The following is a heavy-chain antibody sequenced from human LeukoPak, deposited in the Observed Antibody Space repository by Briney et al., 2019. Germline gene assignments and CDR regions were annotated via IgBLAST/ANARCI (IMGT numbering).Heavy chain of an antibody. CDR1: GGTFSSYA. Sequence: SVKVSCKASGGTFSSYAISWVRQAPGQGLEWMGRIIPILGIANYAQKFQGRVTITADKSTSTAYMELSSLRSEDTAVYYCASGRLGYCSGGCCYSLAYWGQGTLVTVSS. V-gene: IGHV1-69*04. D-gene: IGHD2-15*01. CDR2: IIPILGIA. J-gene: IGHJ4*02. CDR3: ASGRLGYCSGGCCYSLAY.